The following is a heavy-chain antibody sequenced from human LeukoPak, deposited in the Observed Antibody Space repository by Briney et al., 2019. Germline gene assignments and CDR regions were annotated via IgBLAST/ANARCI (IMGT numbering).Heavy chain of an antibody. J-gene: IGHJ5*02. D-gene: IGHD6-19*01. CDR1: GYTFTSYY. CDR2: INPSGGST. CDR3: CRVAVAENWFDP. V-gene: IGHV1-46*01. Sequence: ASVKVSCKASGYTFTSYYMHWVRQAPGQGLEWMGIINPSGGSTSYAQKFQGRVTMTRDTSTSTVYMELSSLGSEDTAVYYCCRVAVAENWFDPWGQGTLVTVSS.